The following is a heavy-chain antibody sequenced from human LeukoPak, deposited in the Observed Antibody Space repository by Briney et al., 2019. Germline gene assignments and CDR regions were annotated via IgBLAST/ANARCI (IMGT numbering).Heavy chain of an antibody. CDR2: ISAYNGNT. V-gene: IGHV1-18*04. Sequence: ASVKVSCKASGYTFTSYGISWVRQAPGPGLEWMGWISAYNGNTIYAQKLQGRVTMTTDTSTSTAYMELRSLRSDDTAVYYCARVLSSSWYPPFDYWGQGTLVTVSS. CDR3: ARVLSSSWYPPFDY. D-gene: IGHD6-13*01. J-gene: IGHJ4*02. CDR1: GYTFTSYG.